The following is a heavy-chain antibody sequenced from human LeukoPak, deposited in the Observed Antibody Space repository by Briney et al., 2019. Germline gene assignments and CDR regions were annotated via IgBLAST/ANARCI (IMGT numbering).Heavy chain of an antibody. D-gene: IGHD3-3*01. Sequence: SGGSLRLSCAASGFTVSSNYMSWVRQAPGKGLEWVSVIYSGGSTYYADSVKGRFTISRDNSKNTLYLQMNSLRAEDTAVYYCARDYDFWSGYYYYYGMDVWGQGTTVTVSS. CDR2: IYSGGST. V-gene: IGHV3-66*01. CDR3: ARDYDFWSGYYYYYGMDV. CDR1: GFTVSSNY. J-gene: IGHJ6*02.